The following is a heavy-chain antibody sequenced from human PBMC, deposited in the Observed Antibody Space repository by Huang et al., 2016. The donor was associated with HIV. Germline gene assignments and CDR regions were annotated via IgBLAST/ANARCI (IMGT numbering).Heavy chain of an antibody. J-gene: IGHJ4*02. Sequence: QVQLQESGPGLVKPSETLSLTCTVSGGSISTHYWRWIRQPPGKGLEWVGSIDYSGGTNYSPALKRRVTILRDTSKNQFALGVSSVTAADTAMYYCARDHHDFWRGYRRMYFFDHWGQGTLVTVSS. CDR2: IDYSGGT. D-gene: IGHD3-3*01. CDR3: ARDHHDFWRGYRRMYFFDH. CDR1: GGSISTHY. V-gene: IGHV4-59*11.